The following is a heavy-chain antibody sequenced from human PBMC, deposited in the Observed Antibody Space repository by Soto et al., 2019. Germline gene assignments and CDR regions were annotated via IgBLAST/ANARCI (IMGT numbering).Heavy chain of an antibody. D-gene: IGHD6-19*01. CDR1: GFTFSTFD. J-gene: IGHJ4*02. CDR3: VKGAWLDY. CDR2: ISGRDDSA. Sequence: GGSLRLSCAASGFTFSTFDMSWVRQPPGKGPEWVSVISGRDDSANYADSVKGRFTISKDKSSNTLYLQMNNLRAEDTAVYYCVKGAWLDYWGQGTLVTVSS. V-gene: IGHV3-23*01.